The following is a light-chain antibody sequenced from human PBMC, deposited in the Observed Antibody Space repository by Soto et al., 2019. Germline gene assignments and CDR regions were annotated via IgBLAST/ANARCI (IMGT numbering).Light chain of an antibody. Sequence: QSVLTQPASVSGSPGQSITISCTGTSSDVGIYKYVSWYQQHPGKAPNLMIYEVTNRPSGVSDRFSGSKSGNTASLTISGLQAEDEADYYCSSFTSSSTVVFGGGTKL. CDR1: SSDVGIYKY. CDR2: EVT. J-gene: IGLJ2*01. CDR3: SSFTSSSTVV. V-gene: IGLV2-14*01.